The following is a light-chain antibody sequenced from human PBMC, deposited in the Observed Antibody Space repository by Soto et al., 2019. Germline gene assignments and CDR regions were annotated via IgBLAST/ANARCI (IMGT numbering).Light chain of an antibody. Sequence: DIQMTQSPSSLSASVGDRVSITCRASQTITNYLNWYQQKPGKAPKLLIYAASSVQDGVPTRFSGSGSGTDVTLTISSLQHEDFATYYCRQSYTSSWTFGRGTKVEIK. J-gene: IGKJ1*01. CDR3: RQSYTSSWT. CDR1: QTITNY. CDR2: AAS. V-gene: IGKV1-39*01.